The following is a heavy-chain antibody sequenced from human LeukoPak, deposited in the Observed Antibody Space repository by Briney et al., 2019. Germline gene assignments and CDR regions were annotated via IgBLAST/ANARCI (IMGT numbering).Heavy chain of an antibody. J-gene: IGHJ3*02. CDR2: ISAYNGNT. Sequence: GASVRVSCKASGYTFTSYGTSWVRQAPGQGLEWMGWISAYNGNTNYAKTLQGRVTMTTDTSTSTAYMELRSLRSDDTAVYYCARDEGLGAFDIWGQGTMVTVSS. D-gene: IGHD3/OR15-3a*01. CDR1: GYTFTSYG. CDR3: ARDEGLGAFDI. V-gene: IGHV1-18*01.